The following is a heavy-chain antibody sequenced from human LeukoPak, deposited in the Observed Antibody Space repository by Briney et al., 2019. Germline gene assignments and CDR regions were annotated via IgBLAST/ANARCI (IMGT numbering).Heavy chain of an antibody. CDR1: GFTFSSYT. J-gene: IGHJ4*02. D-gene: IGHD5-24*01. CDR3: ARGSRWLQLGRFDY. V-gene: IGHV3-30*01. Sequence: GGSLRLSCAASGFTFSSYTMHWVRQAPGKGLEWVAVMSYDGSDNYYADSVKGRFTISRDNSRTTVYLQMNSLRAEDTAVYYCARGSRWLQLGRFDYWGQGTLVTVSS. CDR2: MSYDGSDN.